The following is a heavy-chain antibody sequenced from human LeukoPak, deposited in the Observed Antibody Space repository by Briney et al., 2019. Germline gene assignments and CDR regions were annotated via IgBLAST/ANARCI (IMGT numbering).Heavy chain of an antibody. CDR3: ARDQWLAYYYHGMDV. CDR2: ITNNGSTI. Sequence: PGGSLTLSCAASGFTFSTYAMNWVRQAPGKGLEWVSYITNNGSTIYYADSVKGRFTISRDKAENSLYLQMNSLRAEDTAIYYCARDQWLAYYYHGMDVWGQGTTVTVSS. CDR1: GFTFSTYA. D-gene: IGHD6-19*01. J-gene: IGHJ6*02. V-gene: IGHV3-48*03.